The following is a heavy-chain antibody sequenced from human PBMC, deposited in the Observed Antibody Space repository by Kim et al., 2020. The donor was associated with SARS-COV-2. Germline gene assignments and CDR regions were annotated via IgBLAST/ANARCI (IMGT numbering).Heavy chain of an antibody. V-gene: IGHV3-13*01. CDR1: GFTFSDHD. J-gene: IGHJ5*02. CDR3: ARDQHSGSFDP. CDR2: IGAAGDT. Sequence: GGSLRLSCAASGFTFSDHDMHWVRQVPGKGLERVSGIGAAGDTYYPDSVKGRFTISRENAKNSLYLQMKSLRAGDSAIYYCARDQHSGSFDPWGQGTLVTVSS. D-gene: IGHD5-12*01.